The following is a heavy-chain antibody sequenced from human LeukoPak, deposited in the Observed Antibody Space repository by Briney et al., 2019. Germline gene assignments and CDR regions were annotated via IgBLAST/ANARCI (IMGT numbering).Heavy chain of an antibody. J-gene: IGHJ4*02. V-gene: IGHV3-30*18. D-gene: IGHD6-13*01. CDR3: AKDRRTTWSFDH. CDR2: ISEDGSRK. CDR1: GFTFSFSG. Sequence: GGSLRLSCAASGFTFSFSGMYWVRQAPGKGLEWLAFISEDGSRKYYADSVKGPFTNSRDNSKITLFLQMNSLRTDDTALYYCAKDRRTTWSFDHWGQGTLVTVST.